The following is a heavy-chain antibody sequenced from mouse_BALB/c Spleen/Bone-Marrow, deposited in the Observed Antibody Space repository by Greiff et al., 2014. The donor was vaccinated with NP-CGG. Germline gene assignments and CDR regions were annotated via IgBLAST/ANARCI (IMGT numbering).Heavy chain of an antibody. V-gene: IGHV1S127*01. Sequence: QVQLQQSGAELVKPGASVKMSCKASGYTLTSYWMHWVKQRPGRGLEWIGVIDPSDSYTSYYQKFKGKATLTVDTSSSTAYMQLSSLTSEDSAVYYCTRWGTTVVAYYAMDYWGQGTSVTVSS. CDR1: GYTLTSYW. CDR3: TRWGTTVVAYYAMDY. J-gene: IGHJ4*01. D-gene: IGHD1-1*01. CDR2: IDPSDSYT.